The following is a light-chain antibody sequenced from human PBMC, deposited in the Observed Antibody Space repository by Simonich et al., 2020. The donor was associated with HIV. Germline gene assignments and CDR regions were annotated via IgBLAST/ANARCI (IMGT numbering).Light chain of an antibody. V-gene: IGKV3-15*01. J-gene: IGKJ1*01. CDR3: QQYNNWPPGT. Sequence: EIVMTQSPATLSVSPGERPTLSCRASQSVSSNLAWYQQKLGQAPRLLIYGAATRATGIPARFSGSGSGTEFTLTISSLQSEDFAVYYCQQYNNWPPGTFGQGTKVEIK. CDR1: QSVSSN. CDR2: GAA.